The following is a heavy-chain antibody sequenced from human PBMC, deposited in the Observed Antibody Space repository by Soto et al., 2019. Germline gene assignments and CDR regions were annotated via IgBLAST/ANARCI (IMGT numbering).Heavy chain of an antibody. V-gene: IGHV3-48*03. CDR1: GFTFSSYE. J-gene: IGHJ6*02. D-gene: IGHD4-17*01. Sequence: GSLRLSCAASGFTFSSYEMNWVRQAPGKGLEWVSYISSSGSTIYYADSVKGRFTISRDNAKNSLYLQMNSLRAEDTAVYYCARDRRYGDYVRGYYGMDVWGQGTTVTVSS. CDR3: ARDRRYGDYVRGYYGMDV. CDR2: ISSSGSTI.